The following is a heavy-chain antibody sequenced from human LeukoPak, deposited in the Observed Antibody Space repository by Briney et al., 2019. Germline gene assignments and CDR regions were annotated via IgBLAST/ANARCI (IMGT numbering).Heavy chain of an antibody. J-gene: IGHJ4*02. CDR3: ARLSGRDYYFDY. CDR2: IYSSGST. D-gene: IGHD3-10*01. Sequence: PSEALSLTCSVSGGSISNYYWSWIRQPAGKGLEWIGRIYSSGSTNYNPPLKSRVTMSVDTSKNQFSLKLSSVTAADTAVYYCARLSGRDYYFDYWGQGTLVTVSS. CDR1: GGSISNYY. V-gene: IGHV4-4*07.